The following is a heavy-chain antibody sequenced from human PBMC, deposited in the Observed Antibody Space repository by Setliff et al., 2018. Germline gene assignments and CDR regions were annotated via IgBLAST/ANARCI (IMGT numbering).Heavy chain of an antibody. CDR1: GYSISSGYN. Sequence: LSLTCAVSGYSISSGYNWGWIRQPPGKGLEWIGSIYYSGSTYYNPSLKSRVTISVDTSKNQFSLKLSSVTAADTAVYYCARDRITIFGVVIPFDYWGQGTLVTVSS. CDR2: IYYSGST. D-gene: IGHD3-3*01. J-gene: IGHJ4*02. CDR3: ARDRITIFGVVIPFDY. V-gene: IGHV4-38-2*02.